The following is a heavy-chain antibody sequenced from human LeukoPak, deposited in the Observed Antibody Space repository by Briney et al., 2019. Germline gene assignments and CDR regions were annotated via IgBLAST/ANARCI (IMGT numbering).Heavy chain of an antibody. CDR2: ISSRSDSK. Sequence: PGGSLRLPCTTSGFTFSNYSMNWVRQAPGKGLEWVSFISSRSDSKYYADSVEGRFTISRDNAKNSLYLQMNSLRADDTGVYYCAREDSTSWFLGESYLYYGIDVWGQGTTVTVSS. D-gene: IGHD6-13*01. CDR3: AREDSTSWFLGESYLYYGIDV. CDR1: GFTFSNYS. J-gene: IGHJ6*02. V-gene: IGHV3-48*01.